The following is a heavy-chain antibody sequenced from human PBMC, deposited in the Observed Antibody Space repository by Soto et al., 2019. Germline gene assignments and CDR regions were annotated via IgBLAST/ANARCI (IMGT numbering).Heavy chain of an antibody. V-gene: IGHV4-30-2*01. CDR1: GGSISNAAYS. CDR3: ARERGGYGLFDS. Sequence: SETLSLTCTASGGSISNAAYSWSWIRQPPGKGLEWIGYIYPSGMPFYNPSLRSRVTISIDRSNDQFSLNLRSVTAADTAVYYCARERGGYGLFDSWGQGTLVTVSS. CDR2: IYPSGMP. J-gene: IGHJ4*02. D-gene: IGHD5-18*01.